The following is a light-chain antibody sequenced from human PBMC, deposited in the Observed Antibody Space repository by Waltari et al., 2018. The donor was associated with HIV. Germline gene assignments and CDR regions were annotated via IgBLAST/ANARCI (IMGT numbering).Light chain of an antibody. V-gene: IGKV1-5*03. CDR2: EAS. J-gene: IGKJ1*01. CDR1: QSISVW. Sequence: DIQMTQSPSTLSASIGDRVTITCRASQSISVWLAWYHQKPGKAPKLLIYEASNLESGVPSRFSGTGSGTDFTLTISSLQPDDSATFYCQQYDSFPWTFGQGTKVGIK. CDR3: QQYDSFPWT.